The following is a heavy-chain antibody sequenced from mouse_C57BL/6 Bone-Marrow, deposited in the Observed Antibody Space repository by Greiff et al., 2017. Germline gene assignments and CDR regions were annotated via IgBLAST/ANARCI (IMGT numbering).Heavy chain of an antibody. J-gene: IGHJ4*01. V-gene: IGHV7-3*01. D-gene: IGHD1-2*01. CDR2: IRNKANGYTT. CDR1: GFTFTDYY. CDR3: ASYDGGDYYAMDY. Sequence: DVKLVESGGGLVQPGGSLSLSCAASGFTFTDYYMSWVRQPPGKALEWLGFIRNKANGYTTEYSASVKGRFTISRDNSQSILYLQMNALRAEDSAAYDGASYDGGDYYAMDYWGQGTSVTVSS.